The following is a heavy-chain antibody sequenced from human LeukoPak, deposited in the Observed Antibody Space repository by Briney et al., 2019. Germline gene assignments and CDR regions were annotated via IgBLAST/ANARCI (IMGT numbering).Heavy chain of an antibody. CDR1: GASISGSY. CDR2: IYYSGST. J-gene: IGHJ3*02. CDR3: AKSNGYGLIDI. D-gene: IGHD3-10*01. V-gene: IGHV4-59*01. Sequence: SETLSLTCTVSGASISGSYWSWIRQPPGKGLEWIGYIYYSGSTNYNPSLQSRVTMSVDTSKNQFFLKLTSVTPADTAVYYCAKSNGYGLIDIWGQGTMVTVSS.